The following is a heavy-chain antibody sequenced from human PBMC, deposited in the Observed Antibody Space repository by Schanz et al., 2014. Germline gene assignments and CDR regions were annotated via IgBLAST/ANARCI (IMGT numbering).Heavy chain of an antibody. Sequence: QVQVVQSGAELKKPGASVKVSCKASGYTFSSHGIHWLRQAPGQSLEWMGWINTANGNAKYSANFHARVTNARDTSATAAYTELTNLKSEGTAVDDSARDHPESDGGKCDTDGFDIWGQGTLVAISS. CDR2: INTANGNA. CDR3: ARDHPESDGGKCDTDGFDI. CDR1: GYTFSSHG. J-gene: IGHJ3*02. V-gene: IGHV1-3*04. D-gene: IGHD2-21*02.